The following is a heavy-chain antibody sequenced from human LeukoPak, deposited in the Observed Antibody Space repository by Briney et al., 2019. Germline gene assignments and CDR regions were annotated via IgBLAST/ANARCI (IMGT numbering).Heavy chain of an antibody. Sequence: QTGGSLRLSCAASGFTFSNYAMTWVRQAPGKGLEWVSSISGSGGSTYYADSVKGRLTISRDKSKNTLYLQLNSLTAEDTAVYYCATTLNWYFDYWGQGTLVTVSS. CDR1: GFTFSNYA. V-gene: IGHV3-23*01. CDR2: ISGSGGST. J-gene: IGHJ4*02. CDR3: ATTLNWYFDY.